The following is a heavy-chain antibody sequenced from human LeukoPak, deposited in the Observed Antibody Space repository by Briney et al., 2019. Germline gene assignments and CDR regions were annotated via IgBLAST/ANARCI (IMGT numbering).Heavy chain of an antibody. CDR1: GFTFSAYN. CDR3: ARDPYSGGYGAYYYYYMDV. J-gene: IGHJ6*03. CDR2: ITTSSSYI. V-gene: IGHV3-21*01. D-gene: IGHD6-19*01. Sequence: GGSLRLSCAASGFTFSAYNMNWVRRTPGKGLEWVSSITTSSSYIFYADSVRGRFTISRDNAENSLYLQMNSLRDEDTAVYYCARDPYSGGYGAYYYYYMDVWGKGTTVTVSS.